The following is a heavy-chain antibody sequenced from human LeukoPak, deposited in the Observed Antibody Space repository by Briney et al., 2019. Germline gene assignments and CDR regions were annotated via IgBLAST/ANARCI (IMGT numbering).Heavy chain of an antibody. Sequence: GGSLRLSCAASGFSIRTYYMSWVRQVPGKGLEWVSVIYSGGTIRYADSVKGRFTFSRDNFKDTLNLQMNSLRADDTAVYYCVRAVHHNFYSDSSGYYGDAFDVWGQGTVVTVSS. CDR3: VRAVHHNFYSDSSGYYGDAFDV. J-gene: IGHJ3*01. CDR1: GFSIRTYY. CDR2: IYSGGTI. D-gene: IGHD3-22*01. V-gene: IGHV3-53*01.